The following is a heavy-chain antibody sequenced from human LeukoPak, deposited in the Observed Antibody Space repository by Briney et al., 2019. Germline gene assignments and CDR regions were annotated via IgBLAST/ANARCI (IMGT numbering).Heavy chain of an antibody. D-gene: IGHD2-21*02. CDR3: ARAQCGGDCYPLYYYYGMDV. Sequence: SETLSLTGTVSGGSISGYYWSWIRQPPGKGLEWIGYIYYSGSTNYNPSLKSRVTISVDTSKNQFSLKLSSVTAADTAVYYCARAQCGGDCYPLYYYYGMDVWGQGTTVTVSS. CDR2: IYYSGST. V-gene: IGHV4-59*08. CDR1: GGSISGYY. J-gene: IGHJ6*02.